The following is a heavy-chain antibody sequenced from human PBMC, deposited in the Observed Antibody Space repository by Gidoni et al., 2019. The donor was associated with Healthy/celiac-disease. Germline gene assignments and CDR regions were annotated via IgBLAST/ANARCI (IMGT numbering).Heavy chain of an antibody. CDR1: GYTFTGYY. Sequence: QVQLVQSGAEVKKPGAAVKVSCKASGYTFTGYYMHWVRQAPGQGLEWMGLINPNSGGTNYEQKFQGRVTMTRDTSISTAYMGLSRLRSDDTAVYYCARGSGYSSGWYSGRGWFDPWGQGTLVTVSS. V-gene: IGHV1-2*02. CDR3: ARGSGYSSGWYSGRGWFDP. J-gene: IGHJ5*02. D-gene: IGHD6-19*01. CDR2: INPNSGGT.